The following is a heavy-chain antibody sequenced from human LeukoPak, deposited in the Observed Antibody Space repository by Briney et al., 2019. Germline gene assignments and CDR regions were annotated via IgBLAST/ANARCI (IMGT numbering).Heavy chain of an antibody. CDR1: GFTFSSYE. CDR3: ARDGSDSTGYYYAL. Sequence: PGGSLRLSCAASGFTFSSYEMNWVRQAPGKGLEWVSYISSSGSTIYYADSVKGRFTISRDNAKNSLYLHMNSLRAEDTAVYYCARDGSDSTGYYYALWGQGTLVTVSS. D-gene: IGHD3-22*01. V-gene: IGHV3-48*03. CDR2: ISSSGSTI. J-gene: IGHJ1*01.